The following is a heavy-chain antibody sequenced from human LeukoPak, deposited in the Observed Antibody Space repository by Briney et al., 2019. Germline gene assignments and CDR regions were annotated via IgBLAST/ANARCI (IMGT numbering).Heavy chain of an antibody. CDR1: GGSISSYY. J-gene: IGHJ4*02. D-gene: IGHD3-10*01. CDR2: IYYSGST. CDR3: AREGSGSYVHC. V-gene: IGHV4-59*01. Sequence: PSETLSLTCTVSGGSISSYYWSWVRQPPGKGLEWVGYIYYSGSTNYNPSLKSRVTISVDTSKNQFSLKLSSVTAADTAVYYWAREGSGSYVHCWGQGTLVTASS.